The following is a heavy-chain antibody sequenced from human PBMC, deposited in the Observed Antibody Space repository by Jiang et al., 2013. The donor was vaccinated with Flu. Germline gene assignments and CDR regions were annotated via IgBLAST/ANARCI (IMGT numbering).Heavy chain of an antibody. V-gene: IGHV3-30*18. J-gene: IGHJ4*02. CDR3: AKRPAAGIQYFDY. CDR1: GLTFSSYG. Sequence: VQLVESGGGVVQPGRSLRLSCAASGLTFSSYGMHWVRQAPGKGLEWVAAISNDGNNKYYADSVKGRFTISRDNSKNTLYLQMNSLRAEDTAVHYCAKRPAAGIQYFDYWGQGALVTVSS. D-gene: IGHD6-13*01. CDR2: ISNDGNNK.